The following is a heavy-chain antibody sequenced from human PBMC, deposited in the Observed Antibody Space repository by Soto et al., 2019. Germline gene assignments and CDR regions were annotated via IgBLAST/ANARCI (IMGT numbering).Heavy chain of an antibody. Sequence: SETLSLTCTVSGGSISSGGYYWSWIRQHPGKGLEWIGYIYYSGSTYYNPSLKSRVTMSVDTSKNQFSLKLSSVTAADTAVYYCARDPSWLTPPTNYYYYGMDVWGQGTTVTVSS. CDR1: GGSISSGGYY. V-gene: IGHV4-31*03. J-gene: IGHJ6*02. D-gene: IGHD5-18*01. CDR2: IYYSGST. CDR3: ARDPSWLTPPTNYYYYGMDV.